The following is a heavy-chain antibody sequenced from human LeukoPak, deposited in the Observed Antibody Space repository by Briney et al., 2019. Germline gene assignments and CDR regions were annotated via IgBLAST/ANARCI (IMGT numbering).Heavy chain of an antibody. CDR2: INPNSGGT. V-gene: IGHV1-2*02. CDR1: GYTFTGYY. CDR3: ARFNSYSSSSDYYYYMDV. J-gene: IGHJ6*03. D-gene: IGHD6-13*01. Sequence: ASVKVSCKASGYTFTGYYMHWVRQAPGQGLEWMGWINPNSGGTNYAQKFQGRVTMTRDTSISTAYMELSRLRSDDTAVYYCARFNSYSSSSDYYYYMDVWGKGTTVTVSS.